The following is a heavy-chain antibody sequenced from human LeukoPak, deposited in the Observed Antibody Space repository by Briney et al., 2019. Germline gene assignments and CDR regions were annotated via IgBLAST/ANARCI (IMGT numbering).Heavy chain of an antibody. J-gene: IGHJ4*02. Sequence: TSETLSLTCTVSGGSISSYYWSWIRQPPGKGLEWIGYIYYSGSTNYNPSLKSRVTISVDTSKNQFSLKLSSVTAADTAVYYCARGGVHFWYYDFWSGYPSAFDYWGQGTLVTVSS. V-gene: IGHV4-59*12. CDR3: ARGGVHFWYYDFWSGYPSAFDY. CDR1: GGSISSYY. CDR2: IYYSGST. D-gene: IGHD3-3*01.